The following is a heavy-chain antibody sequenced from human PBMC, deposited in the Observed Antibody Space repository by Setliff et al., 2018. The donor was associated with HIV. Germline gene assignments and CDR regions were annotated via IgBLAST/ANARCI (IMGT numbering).Heavy chain of an antibody. V-gene: IGHV1-69*05. D-gene: IGHD2-15*01. CDR3: AREDGFCSGGSCYLDF. CDR1: GGTFSDYA. CDR2: TIPMIGLA. Sequence: GASVKVSCKASGGTFSDYAISWVRQAPGQGLEWMGGTIPMIGLATYAQKFQGRVTITTDESTSTAYMELSSLTSEDTAMYYCAREDGFCSGGSCYLDFWGQGALVTVSS. J-gene: IGHJ4*02.